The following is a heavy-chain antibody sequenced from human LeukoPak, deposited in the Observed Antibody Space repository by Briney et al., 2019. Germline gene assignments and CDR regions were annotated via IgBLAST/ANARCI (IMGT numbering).Heavy chain of an antibody. D-gene: IGHD2-15*01. CDR3: ARFGYVAAVDV. CDR1: GFSFSAYW. J-gene: IGHJ4*02. Sequence: SGGSLRLSCAASGFSFSAYWMTWVRQAPGTGLEWVANINPAGSETYYVDPVKGRFSLSRDNAKNLVYLQMNSLRAEDTAVYHCARFGYVAAVDVWGQGTPVTVSS. CDR2: INPAGSET. V-gene: IGHV3-7*01.